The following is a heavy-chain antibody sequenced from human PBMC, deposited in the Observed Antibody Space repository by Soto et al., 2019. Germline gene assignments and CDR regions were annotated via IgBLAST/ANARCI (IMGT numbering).Heavy chain of an antibody. CDR3: ARLLYYAGGSFVVGMDV. J-gene: IGHJ6*02. V-gene: IGHV4-39*01. CDR1: GSSIISRSYS. Sequence: QLQLQESGPGLVKTSETLSLTCTVSGSSIISRSYSWGWIRQPPGKGLEWIGSIYYSGSTHYSPSLNSRVTISVDTSKNQFSLKLRYVTATDTAVYYCARLLYYAGGSFVVGMDVWGQGTTVTVSS. CDR2: IYYSGST. D-gene: IGHD3-16*01.